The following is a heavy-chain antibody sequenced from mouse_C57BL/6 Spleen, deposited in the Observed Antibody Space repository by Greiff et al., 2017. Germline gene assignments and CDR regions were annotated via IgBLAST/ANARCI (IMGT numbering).Heavy chain of an antibody. CDR2: ISSGGDYI. D-gene: IGHD1-1*01. CDR1: GFTFSSYA. CDR3: TRDDYGSSYGGMDY. Sequence: EVMLVESGEGLVKPGGSLKLSCAASGFTFSSYAMSWVRQTPERRLEWVAYISSGGDYIYYADTVKGRFTISRDNARNTLYLQMSSLKSEDTAMYYCTRDDYGSSYGGMDYWGQGTSVTVSS. V-gene: IGHV5-9-1*02. J-gene: IGHJ4*01.